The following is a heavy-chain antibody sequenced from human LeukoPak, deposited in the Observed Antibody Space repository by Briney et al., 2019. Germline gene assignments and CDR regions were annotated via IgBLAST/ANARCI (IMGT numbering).Heavy chain of an antibody. D-gene: IGHD2-15*01. J-gene: IGHJ4*02. CDR3: ARDRGQSDCSGGSCYDYFDY. CDR2: IIPIFGTA. CDR1: GGTFSSYA. V-gene: IGHV1-69*01. Sequence: SVKVSCKASGGTFSSYAISWVRQAPGQGLEWMGGIIPIFGTANYPQKFQGRVTITADESTSTAYMELSSLRSEDTAVYYCARDRGQSDCSGGSCYDYFDYWGQGTLVTVSS.